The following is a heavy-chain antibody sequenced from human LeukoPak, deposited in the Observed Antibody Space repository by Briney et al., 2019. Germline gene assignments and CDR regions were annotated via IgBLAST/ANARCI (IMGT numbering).Heavy chain of an antibody. V-gene: IGHV3-23*01. CDR1: GFTFSSYA. CDR3: AKDRQAGYYYYYYMDV. J-gene: IGHJ6*03. CDR2: ISGSGGST. Sequence: GGSLRLSCAASGFTFSSYAMSWVRQAPGKGLEWVSAISGSGGSTYYADSVKGRFTISRDNSKNTLYLQMNSLRADDTAVYYCAKDRQAGYYYYYYMDVWGKGTTVTVSS.